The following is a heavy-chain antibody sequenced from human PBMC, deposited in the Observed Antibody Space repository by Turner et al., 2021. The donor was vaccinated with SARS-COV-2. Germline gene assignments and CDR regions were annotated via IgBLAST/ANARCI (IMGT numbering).Heavy chain of an antibody. CDR1: GFTFSSYW. CDR2: IKQDGSEK. CDR3: ARDMGATTGPFDY. J-gene: IGHJ4*02. V-gene: IGHV3-7*01. Sequence: EVQLVESGGGLVQPGGSLRLSCAASGFTFSSYWMSWVRQAPGKGLEWVDNIKQDGSEKYYVDSVKGRFTISRDNAKNSLYLKMNSLRAEDTAVYYCARDMGATTGPFDYWGQGTLVTVSS. D-gene: IGHD1-26*01.